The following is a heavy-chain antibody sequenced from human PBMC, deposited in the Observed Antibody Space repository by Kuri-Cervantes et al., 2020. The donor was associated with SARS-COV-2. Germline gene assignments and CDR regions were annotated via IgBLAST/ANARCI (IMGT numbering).Heavy chain of an antibody. Sequence: GESLKISCAASGFTFSSYSMNWVRQAPGKGLEWVSSISSSSSYIYYADSVKGRFTISRDNSKNTLYLQMNSLRAEDTAVYYCAKEKSAAAGTKYFQHWGQGTLVTVSS. D-gene: IGHD6-13*01. CDR2: ISSSSSYI. CDR3: AKEKSAAAGTKYFQH. V-gene: IGHV3-21*04. CDR1: GFTFSSYS. J-gene: IGHJ1*01.